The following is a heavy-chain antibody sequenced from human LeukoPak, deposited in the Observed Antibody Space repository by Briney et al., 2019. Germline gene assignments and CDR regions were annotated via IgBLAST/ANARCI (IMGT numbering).Heavy chain of an antibody. CDR2: IYSGGST. CDR1: GFTFSTYA. Sequence: GGSLRLSCAASGFTFSTYAMSWVRQAPGKGLERVSVIYSGGSTNYADSVKGRFTISRDNSRNTLYLQMNSLRVEDTAVYYCARSSHYDILTGYSEEDAFDIWGQGTMVTVSS. V-gene: IGHV3-53*01. D-gene: IGHD3-9*01. J-gene: IGHJ3*02. CDR3: ARSSHYDILTGYSEEDAFDI.